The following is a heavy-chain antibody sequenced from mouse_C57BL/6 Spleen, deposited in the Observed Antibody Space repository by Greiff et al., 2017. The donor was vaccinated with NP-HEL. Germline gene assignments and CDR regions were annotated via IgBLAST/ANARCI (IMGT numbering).Heavy chain of an antibody. Sequence: QVQLQQPGAELVKPGASVKLSCKASGYTFTSYWMHWVKQRPGQGLEWIGMIHPNSGSTNYNEKFKSKATLTVDKSSSTAYMQLSSLTSEDSAVYYCARSLYGSSYPDYWGQGTTLTVSS. J-gene: IGHJ2*01. CDR2: IHPNSGST. D-gene: IGHD1-1*01. CDR1: GYTFTSYW. V-gene: IGHV1-64*01. CDR3: ARSLYGSSYPDY.